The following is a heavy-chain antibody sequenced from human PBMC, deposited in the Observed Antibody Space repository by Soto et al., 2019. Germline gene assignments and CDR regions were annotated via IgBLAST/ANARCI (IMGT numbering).Heavy chain of an antibody. D-gene: IGHD3-22*01. CDR1: GGSISSGGYS. Sequence: PSETLSLTCAVSGGSISSGGYSWSWIRQPPGKGLEWIGYIYHSGSTYYNPSLKSRVTISVDRSKNQFSLKLSSVTAADTAVYYCARRLYYDSRGLERGGMDDWGPGTTVT. CDR2: IYHSGST. J-gene: IGHJ6*02. V-gene: IGHV4-30-2*01. CDR3: ARRLYYDSRGLERGGMDD.